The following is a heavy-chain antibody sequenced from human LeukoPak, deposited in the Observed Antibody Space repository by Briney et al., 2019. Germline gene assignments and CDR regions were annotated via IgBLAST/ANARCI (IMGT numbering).Heavy chain of an antibody. V-gene: IGHV3-23*01. CDR3: AKRQVTIVGQNYFDY. J-gene: IGHJ4*02. Sequence: PGGSLRLSCAASGFTFSSYAMAWVRQAPGKGPEWVSTIGASGGGTFYADSVKGRFTISRDNSKNMLYLQMNSLRADDTAVYYCAKRQVTIVGQNYFDYWGQGTLVTVSS. D-gene: IGHD2-21*02. CDR2: IGASGGGT. CDR1: GFTFSSYA.